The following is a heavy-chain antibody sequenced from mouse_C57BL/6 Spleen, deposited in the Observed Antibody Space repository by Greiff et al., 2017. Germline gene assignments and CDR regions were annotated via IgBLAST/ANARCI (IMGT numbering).Heavy chain of an antibody. Sequence: QVQLQQSGAELMKPGASVKLSCKATGYTFTGYWIEWVKQRPGHGLEWIGEILPGSGSTNYTEKFKGKATFTADTSSNTAYMQLSSLTTEDSAIYYCARLRNYAMDYWGQGTSVTVSS. D-gene: IGHD1-1*01. CDR3: ARLRNYAMDY. J-gene: IGHJ4*01. CDR2: ILPGSGST. V-gene: IGHV1-9*01. CDR1: GYTFTGYW.